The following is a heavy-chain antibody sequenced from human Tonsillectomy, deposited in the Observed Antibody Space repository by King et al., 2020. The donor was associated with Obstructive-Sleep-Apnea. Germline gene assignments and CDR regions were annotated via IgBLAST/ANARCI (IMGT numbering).Heavy chain of an antibody. CDR2: ISWNSGSV. V-gene: IGHV3-9*01. CDR3: AKGYFHGSGSSYYFDI. J-gene: IGHJ4*02. D-gene: IGHD3-10*01. Sequence: VQLVESGGGLAQPGRSLRLSCAASGFTFDDYAMHWVRQIPGKGLEWVSTISWNSGSVGYADSVKGRFTISRDNAKNSLYLQMNSLRLEDTALYYCAKGYFHGSGSSYYFDIWGQGTQVTVSS. CDR1: GFTFDDYA.